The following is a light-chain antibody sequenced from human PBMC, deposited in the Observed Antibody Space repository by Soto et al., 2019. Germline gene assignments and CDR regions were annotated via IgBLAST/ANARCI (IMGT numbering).Light chain of an antibody. CDR2: DVS. CDR3: SSYTSSSTRV. J-gene: IGLJ1*01. V-gene: IGLV2-14*01. CDR1: SSYVGGYNY. Sequence: QSALTQPASVSGSPGQSITISCTGTSSYVGGYNYVSWYQQHPGKAPKPMIYDVSNRPSGVSNRFSGSKSGNTASRTISGLQAEDEADYYCSSYTSSSTRVFGTGTKLTVL.